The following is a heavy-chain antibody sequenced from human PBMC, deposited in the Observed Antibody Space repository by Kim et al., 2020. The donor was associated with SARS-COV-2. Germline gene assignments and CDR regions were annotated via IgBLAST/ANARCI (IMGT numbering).Heavy chain of an antibody. Sequence: KYCADTLKGRVSDSRQNTKNALYLQMSSLAAEDSAVYYCARGTIGTAGVDYWGQGTLVTVSS. J-gene: IGHJ4*02. CDR3: ARGTIGTAGVDY. D-gene: IGHD1-1*01. CDR2: K. V-gene: IGHV3-7*04.